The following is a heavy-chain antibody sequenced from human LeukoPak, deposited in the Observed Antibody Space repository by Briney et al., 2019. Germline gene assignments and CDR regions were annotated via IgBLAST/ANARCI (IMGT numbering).Heavy chain of an antibody. Sequence: SETLSLTCTVSGGSISSYYWSWIRQPPGKGLEWIGYIYYSGSTNYNPSLKSRVTISVDTSKNQFSLKLSSVIAADTAVYYCARGGGYSYGYVDAFDIWGQGTMVTVSS. D-gene: IGHD5-18*01. J-gene: IGHJ3*02. CDR2: IYYSGST. CDR1: GGSISSYY. CDR3: ARGGGYSYGYVDAFDI. V-gene: IGHV4-59*08.